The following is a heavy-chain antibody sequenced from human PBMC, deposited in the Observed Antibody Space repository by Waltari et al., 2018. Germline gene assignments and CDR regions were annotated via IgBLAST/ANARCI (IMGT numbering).Heavy chain of an antibody. CDR1: GSSFSNYD. Sequence: EVQLLESGGGLVQPGGSLRLSCAASGSSFSNYDMAWVRQAPGKGLEWVSGMRNSGGTTYYGDSVKGRFAISRDNSRNTLHLQMNGLRAEDTAIYSSTSWRVVAGTGWFDSWGQGTPVTVSS. CDR3: TSWRVVAGTGWFDS. J-gene: IGHJ5*01. V-gene: IGHV3-23*01. CDR2: MRNSGGTT. D-gene: IGHD2-15*01.